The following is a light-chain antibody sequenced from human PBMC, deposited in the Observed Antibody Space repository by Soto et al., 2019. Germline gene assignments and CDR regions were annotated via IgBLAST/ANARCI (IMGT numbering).Light chain of an antibody. V-gene: IGKV2D-29*01. J-gene: IGKJ1*01. CDR1: QSLLHSDGRTY. CDR2: EVS. CDR3: MQSIQTRRT. Sequence: EIVMTQTPLSLSVTPGQSASISCKSSQSLLHSDGRTYLYWFLQRAGQHLQLLIYEVSNQFSGVADRFSGSGSGTDFTLKISRVEAEDVGVYYSMQSIQTRRTFGEGTKVEI.